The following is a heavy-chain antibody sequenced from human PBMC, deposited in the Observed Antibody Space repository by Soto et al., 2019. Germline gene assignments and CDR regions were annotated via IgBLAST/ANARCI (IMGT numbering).Heavy chain of an antibody. J-gene: IGHJ4*02. D-gene: IGHD5-18*01. CDR1: GFTFSSYD. CDR3: ARGLGYSYGIDY. Sequence: LRLSCAASGFTFSSYDMHWVRQAPGKGLEWVAVIWYDGSNKYYADSVKGRFTISRDNSKNTLYLQMNSLRAEDTAVYYCARGLGYSYGIDYWGQGTLVTVSS. V-gene: IGHV3-33*01. CDR2: IWYDGSNK.